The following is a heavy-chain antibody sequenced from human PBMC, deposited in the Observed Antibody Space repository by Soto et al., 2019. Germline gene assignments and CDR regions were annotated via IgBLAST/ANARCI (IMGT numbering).Heavy chain of an antibody. D-gene: IGHD3-9*01. Sequence: QVHLVQSGAEVKKPGASVKVSCKASGYTFSNYAISWVRQAPGQGLEWMGWTSAYNGLRNYAEKFQGRVTMTTDTSTRTAYRELRSLRSDDTAVYYCARVDSLTAPFDYWGQGTLVTVSS. V-gene: IGHV1-18*01. J-gene: IGHJ4*02. CDR1: GYTFSNYA. CDR2: TSAYNGLR. CDR3: ARVDSLTAPFDY.